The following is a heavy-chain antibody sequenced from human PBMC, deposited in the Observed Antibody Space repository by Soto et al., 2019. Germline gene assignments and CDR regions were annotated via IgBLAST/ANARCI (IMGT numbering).Heavy chain of an antibody. J-gene: IGHJ6*02. CDR3: ARDIVATINNYYGMDV. CDR2: INPNSGGT. Sequence: ASVKVSCKASGYTFTDYYMHWVRQAPGQGLEWMGWINPNSGGTNYAQKFQGRVTMTRDTSISTAYMELNRLRSDDTAVYYCARDIVATINNYYGMDVWGQGTTVTVSS. CDR1: GYTFTDYY. V-gene: IGHV1-2*02. D-gene: IGHD5-12*01.